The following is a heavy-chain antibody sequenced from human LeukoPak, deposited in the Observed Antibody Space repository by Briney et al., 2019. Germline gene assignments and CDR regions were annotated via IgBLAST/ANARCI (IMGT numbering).Heavy chain of an antibody. CDR3: ARAPYCGGDCSIPYFDY. Sequence: SPSQTLSLTCAVSGGSISSGGYSWSWIRQPPGKGLEWIGYIYHSGSTYYNPSLKSRVTISVDRSKNQFSLKLSSVTAADTAVYYCARAPYCGGDCSIPYFDYWGQGTLVTVSS. CDR1: GGSISSGGYS. J-gene: IGHJ4*02. CDR2: IYHSGST. V-gene: IGHV4-30-2*01. D-gene: IGHD2-21*02.